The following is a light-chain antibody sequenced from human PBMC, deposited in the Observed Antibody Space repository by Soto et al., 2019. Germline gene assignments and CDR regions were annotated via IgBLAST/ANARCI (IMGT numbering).Light chain of an antibody. J-gene: IGLJ2*01. V-gene: IGLV2-14*01. CDR2: EVS. Sequence: QSALTQPASVSGSPGQSITISCTGTSSDVGGYNYVSWYQQHPGKAPKLMIFEVSNRPSGVSNRFSGSKSGNTASLTISGLQAMDEADYYCSSYTSSSTLVLFGGGTKLTVL. CDR1: SSDVGGYNY. CDR3: SSYTSSSTLVL.